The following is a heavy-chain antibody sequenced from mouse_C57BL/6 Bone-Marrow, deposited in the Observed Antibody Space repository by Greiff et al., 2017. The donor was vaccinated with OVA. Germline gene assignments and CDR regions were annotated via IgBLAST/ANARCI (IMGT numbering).Heavy chain of an antibody. D-gene: IGHD2-10*01. Sequence: QVQLQQSGPELVKPGASVKISCKASGYAFSSSWMNWVKQRPGKGLEWIGRIYPGDGDTNYNGKFKGKATLTADKSSSTAYMQLSSLTSEDSAVYFCARETLLPWFAYWGQGTLVTVSA. CDR1: GYAFSSSW. V-gene: IGHV1-82*01. CDR2: IYPGDGDT. J-gene: IGHJ3*01. CDR3: ARETLLPWFAY.